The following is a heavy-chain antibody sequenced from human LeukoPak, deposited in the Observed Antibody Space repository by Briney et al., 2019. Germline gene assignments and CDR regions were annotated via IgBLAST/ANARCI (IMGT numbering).Heavy chain of an antibody. CDR2: VHHDGSER. D-gene: IGHD3-22*01. V-gene: IGHV3-30*02. J-gene: IGHJ4*02. CDR1: GFTFSNYY. Sequence: PGGSLRLSCAASGFTFSNYYMHWVRQAPGKGLEWVAVVHHDGSERYYADSVKGRFTISRDNSKNTLYVQMDSLRVEDTAVYYCATGSGYYYGHWGQGTLVTVSS. CDR3: ATGSGYYYGH.